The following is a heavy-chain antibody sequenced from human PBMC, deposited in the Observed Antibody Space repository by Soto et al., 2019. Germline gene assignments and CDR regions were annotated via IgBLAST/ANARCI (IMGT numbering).Heavy chain of an antibody. CDR3: AKDMVEDYYYGMDV. CDR1: GFTFDDYA. V-gene: IGHV3-9*01. Sequence: EVQLVESGGGLVQPGRSLRLSCAASGFTFDDYAMHWVRQAPGKGLEWVSGISWNSGSIGYADSVKGRFTISRDNAKNSLYLQMNSLRAEDTALYYCAKDMVEDYYYGMDVLGQGTMVTVSS. J-gene: IGHJ6*02. D-gene: IGHD2-15*01. CDR2: ISWNSGSI.